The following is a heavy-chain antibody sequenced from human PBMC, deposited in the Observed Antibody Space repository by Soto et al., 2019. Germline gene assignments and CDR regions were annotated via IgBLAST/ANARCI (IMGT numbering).Heavy chain of an antibody. Sequence: GGSLRLSCTASGFTFGDYAMSWFRQAPGKGLEWVGFIRSKAYGGTTEYAASVKGRFTISRDDSKSIAYLQMNSLKTEDTAVYYCTRAGGPIVGAIGWYWGQGTLVTVSS. J-gene: IGHJ4*02. V-gene: IGHV3-49*03. CDR3: TRAGGPIVGAIGWY. CDR1: GFTFGDYA. CDR2: IRSKAYGGTT. D-gene: IGHD1-26*01.